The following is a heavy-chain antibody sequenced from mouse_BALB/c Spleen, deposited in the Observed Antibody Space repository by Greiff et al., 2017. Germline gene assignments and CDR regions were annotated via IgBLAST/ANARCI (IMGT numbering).Heavy chain of an antibody. CDR2: ISSGGST. CDR1: GFTFSSYA. Sequence: EVQGVESGGGLVKPGGSLKLSCAASGFTFSSYAMSWVRQTPEKRLEWVASISSGGSTYYPDSVKGRFTISRDNARNILYLQMSSLRSEDTAMYYCASFTTATGFAYWGQGTLVTVSA. CDR3: ASFTTATGFAY. D-gene: IGHD1-2*01. J-gene: IGHJ3*01. V-gene: IGHV5-6-5*01.